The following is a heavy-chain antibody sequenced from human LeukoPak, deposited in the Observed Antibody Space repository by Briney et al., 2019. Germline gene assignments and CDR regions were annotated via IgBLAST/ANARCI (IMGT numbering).Heavy chain of an antibody. J-gene: IGHJ3*02. CDR2: IILIFGTA. Sequence: ASVKVSCKASGGTFSSYAISWVRQAPGQGLEWMGGIILIFGTANYAQKFQGRVTITADESTSTAYMELSSLRSEDTAVYYCTRKITGAFDIWGQGTMVTVSS. V-gene: IGHV1-69*01. CDR3: TRKITGAFDI. CDR1: GGTFSSYA. D-gene: IGHD1-20*01.